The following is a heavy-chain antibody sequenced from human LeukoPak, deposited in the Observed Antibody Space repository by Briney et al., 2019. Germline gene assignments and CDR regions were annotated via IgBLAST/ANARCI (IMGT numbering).Heavy chain of an antibody. CDR1: GFTVSSNY. V-gene: IGHV3-53*01. J-gene: IGHJ4*02. CDR3: ARDGLDYYDSGGYYHY. CDR2: IYSGGST. D-gene: IGHD3-22*01. Sequence: GGYLRRYCAASGFTVSSNYMSWVRQAPGKGLEWVSVIYSGGSTYYADSVKGRFTIPRDNSKNTLYLQMNSLRAEDTAVYYGARDGLDYYDSGGYYHYWGQGTLVTVSS.